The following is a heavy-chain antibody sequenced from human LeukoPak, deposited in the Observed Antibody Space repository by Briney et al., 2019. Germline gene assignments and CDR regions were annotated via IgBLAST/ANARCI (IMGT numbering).Heavy chain of an antibody. CDR2: ISSTGGTI. V-gene: IGHV3-48*01. Sequence: PGGSPRLSCAASGFTFSSYSMNWVRQAPGKGLEWVSFISSTGGTIYYADSVKGRFTVSRDNGKNSLLLQMNSLRAEDTALYYCARGYSRATFDIWGQGTVVAVSS. J-gene: IGHJ3*02. CDR1: GFTFSSYS. CDR3: ARGYSRATFDI. D-gene: IGHD2-15*01.